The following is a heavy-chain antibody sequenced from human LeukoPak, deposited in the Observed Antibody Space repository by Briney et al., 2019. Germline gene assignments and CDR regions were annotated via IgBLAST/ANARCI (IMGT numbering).Heavy chain of an antibody. D-gene: IGHD3-9*01. CDR2: IYSDGST. CDR3: ARDQPYYDILTGYSSDAFDI. V-gene: IGHV3-66*01. CDR1: GFTVSSNY. Sequence: PGGSLRLSCAASGFTVSSNYMSWVRQAPGKGLEWVSVIYSDGSTYYADSVKGRFTISRDNSKNTLYLQMNSLRAEDTAVYYCARDQPYYDILTGYSSDAFDIWGQGTMVTVSS. J-gene: IGHJ3*02.